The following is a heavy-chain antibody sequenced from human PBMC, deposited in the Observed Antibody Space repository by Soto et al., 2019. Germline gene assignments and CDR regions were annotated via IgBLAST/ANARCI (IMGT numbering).Heavy chain of an antibody. Sequence: QVRLVQSGAEVKKPGSSVKVSCKASGGTFSSYTISWVRQAPGQGLVGVESHIPILGIANYAQKLQGRVTITADKSTSTAYMELSSLRSEDTAVYYCASPRGYCSGGSCYESDFDYWGQGTLVTVSS. J-gene: IGHJ4*02. D-gene: IGHD2-15*01. CDR1: GGTFSSYT. CDR2: HIPILGIA. CDR3: ASPRGYCSGGSCYESDFDY. V-gene: IGHV1-69*02.